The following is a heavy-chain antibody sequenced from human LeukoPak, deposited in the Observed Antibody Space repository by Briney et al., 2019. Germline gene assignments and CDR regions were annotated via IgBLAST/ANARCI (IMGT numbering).Heavy chain of an antibody. CDR1: GYSFTSYG. CDR2: ISAYNGNT. CDR3: ARVSSSWQTFDY. J-gene: IGHJ4*02. V-gene: IGHV1-18*04. Sequence: ASVKVSCKASGYSFTSYGISWVRQAPGQGLEWMGWISAYNGNTNYAQKLQGRVTMTTDTSTSTAYMELRSLRSDDTAVYYCARVSSSWQTFDYWGQGTRVTVSS. D-gene: IGHD6-13*01.